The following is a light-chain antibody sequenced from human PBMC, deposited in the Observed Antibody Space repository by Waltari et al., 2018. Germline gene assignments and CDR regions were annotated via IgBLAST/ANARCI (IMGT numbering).Light chain of an antibody. J-gene: IGLJ3*02. V-gene: IGLV3-27*01. CDR2: KET. Sequence: SFELTQTSSLSVSPGQTVRITCSGDVLANKYARWFQQKPGQAPILIISKETERPSGIPERFSGSSSGTTVTLTISGAQVEDEADYYCYSAADNDLGVFGGGTKLTV. CDR3: YSAADNDLGV. CDR1: VLANKY.